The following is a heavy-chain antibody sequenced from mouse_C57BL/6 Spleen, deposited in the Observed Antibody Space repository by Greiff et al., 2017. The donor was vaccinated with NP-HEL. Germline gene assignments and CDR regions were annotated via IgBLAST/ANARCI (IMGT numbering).Heavy chain of an antibody. Sequence: EVQLQQSGAELVRPGASVKLSCTASGFNIKDYYMHWVKQRPEQGLEWIGRIDPEDGDTEYAPKFQGKATMTADTSSNTAYLQLSSLTSEDTAVYYCTTARYGNYPAYWGQGTLVTVSA. CDR2: IDPEDGDT. CDR1: GFNIKDYY. V-gene: IGHV14-1*01. D-gene: IGHD2-1*01. J-gene: IGHJ3*01. CDR3: TTARYGNYPAY.